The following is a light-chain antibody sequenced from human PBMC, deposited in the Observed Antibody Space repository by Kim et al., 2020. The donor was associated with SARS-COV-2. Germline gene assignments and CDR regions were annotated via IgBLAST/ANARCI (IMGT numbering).Light chain of an antibody. J-gene: IGLJ2*01. CDR1: NMDMGKYKP. V-gene: IGLV2-14*03. CDR2: HVS. Sequence: GQSSPISCTGGNMDMGKYKPVAWHQQHPGKTPKLILFHVSSRPSWIPNRFAGSKSGNTASLTISGLQPDDEADYYCSSYISSTSLVFGGGTKVTVL. CDR3: SSYISSTSLV.